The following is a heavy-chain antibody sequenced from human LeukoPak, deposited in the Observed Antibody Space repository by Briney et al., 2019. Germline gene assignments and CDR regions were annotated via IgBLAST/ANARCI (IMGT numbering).Heavy chain of an antibody. V-gene: IGHV3-15*01. CDR3: AQPPRIAVAGYYYGMDV. Sequence: PGGSLRLSCAVSGFSFNNAWMNWVRQAPGKGLEWVGRIKRKIDGETTDYAAPVKGRFTISRDDSKSTLYLQMNSLKSEDTAVYYCAQPPRIAVAGYYYGMDVWGQGTTVTVSS. CDR2: IKRKIDGETT. CDR1: GFSFNNAW. D-gene: IGHD6-19*01. J-gene: IGHJ6*02.